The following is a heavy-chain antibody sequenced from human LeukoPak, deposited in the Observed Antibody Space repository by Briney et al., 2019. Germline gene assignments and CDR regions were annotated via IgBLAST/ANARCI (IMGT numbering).Heavy chain of an antibody. CDR3: GEWFGEFLDY. Sequence: GGSLRLSCAASGFTFSNAWMGWVRQAPGKGLEWVGRIKSKTDGGTTDYAAPVKGRFTISRDDSKNTLYLQMNSLKTKDTAVYYCGEWFGEFLDYWGQGTLVTVSS. CDR2: IKSKTDGGTT. J-gene: IGHJ4*02. CDR1: GFTFSNAW. D-gene: IGHD3-10*01. V-gene: IGHV3-15*01.